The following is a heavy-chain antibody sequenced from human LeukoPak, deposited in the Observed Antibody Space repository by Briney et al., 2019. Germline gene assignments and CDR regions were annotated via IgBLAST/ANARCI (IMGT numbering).Heavy chain of an antibody. CDR1: GGSISSYR. J-gene: IGHJ4*02. Sequence: TETLSLTCTVSGGSISSYRWSWIRQSPGKGLEWMGYIQYSGRTNRNPSLKSRVTISVDTSKNQFSLKLSSVTAADTAVYYCASLIYDSSGYYFDKWGQGTLVTVSS. D-gene: IGHD3-22*01. V-gene: IGHV4-59*08. CDR3: ASLIYDSSGYYFDK. CDR2: IQYSGRT.